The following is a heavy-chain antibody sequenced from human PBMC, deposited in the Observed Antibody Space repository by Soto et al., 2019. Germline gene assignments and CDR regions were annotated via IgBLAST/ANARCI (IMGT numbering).Heavy chain of an antibody. CDR3: ARDSESSSSWYLDWFDP. V-gene: IGHV1-18*01. CDR2: ISAYNGNT. Sequence: ASVKVSCKASGYTFPSYGISWVRQAPGQGLEWMGWISAYNGNTNYAQKLQGRVTMTTDTSTSTAYMELRSLRSDDRAVYYCARDSESSSSWYLDWFDPWGQGTLVTSPQ. D-gene: IGHD6-13*01. CDR1: GYTFPSYG. J-gene: IGHJ5*02.